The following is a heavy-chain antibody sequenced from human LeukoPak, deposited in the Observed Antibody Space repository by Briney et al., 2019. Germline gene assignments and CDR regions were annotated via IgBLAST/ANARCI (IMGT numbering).Heavy chain of an antibody. CDR3: ARRRYGGNSKGNFDY. V-gene: IGHV4-4*07. J-gene: IGHJ4*02. D-gene: IGHD4-23*01. CDR2: IYTSGST. Sequence: SETLSLTCTVSGGSISSYYWSWIRQPAGKGLEWIGRIYTSGSTNYNPSLKSRVTMSIDTSKNQFSLKLSSVTAADTAVYYCARRRYGGNSKGNFDYWGQGTLVTVSS. CDR1: GGSISSYY.